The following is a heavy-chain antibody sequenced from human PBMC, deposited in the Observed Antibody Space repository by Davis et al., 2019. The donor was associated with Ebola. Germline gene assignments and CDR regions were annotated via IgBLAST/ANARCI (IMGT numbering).Heavy chain of an antibody. CDR3: SERGSSV. Sequence: ESLKISCTVSGVSISRHYWSWIRQPPGKRLEWIGSIYYTGSAYYNSSLASRATISVDTSKNQFSLKLTSVTAADTATYYCSERGSSVWGQGTLVTVSS. J-gene: IGHJ4*02. V-gene: IGHV4-59*03. CDR2: IYYTGSA. CDR1: GVSISRHY. D-gene: IGHD3-10*01.